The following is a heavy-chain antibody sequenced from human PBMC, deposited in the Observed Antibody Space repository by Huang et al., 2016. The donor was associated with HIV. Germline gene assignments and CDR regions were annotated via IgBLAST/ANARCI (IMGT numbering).Heavy chain of an antibody. V-gene: IGHV4-34*02. CDR3: ARMFKYDSGGYWGNDAFDI. J-gene: IGHJ3*02. D-gene: IGHD3-22*01. CDR2: ISDSGST. Sequence: QVQLQQWGAELLKPSETLSLTCAVSGGSFSGHYWTWIRPPPGRGLEWIGEISDSGSTTYNPSLKSRVTIAGDTSQSQFSLKLNSVTAADTAIYYCARMFKYDSGGYWGNDAFDIWGQGTMVTVSS. CDR1: GGSFSGHY.